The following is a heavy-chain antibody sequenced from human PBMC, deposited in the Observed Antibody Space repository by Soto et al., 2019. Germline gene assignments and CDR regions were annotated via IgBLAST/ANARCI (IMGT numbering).Heavy chain of an antibody. J-gene: IGHJ4*02. CDR3: ARGQPIVAAIDYFDY. V-gene: IGHV4-30-4*07. D-gene: IGHD5-12*01. CDR2: VYQSGRT. Sequence: ASETLSLTCSVSGAYVSSAGYSWSWIRQPPGKGLEWIGYVYQSGRTYGSVTTSYNPSLKSRVTISVDRSTNQFSLKLISVTAADTAVYFCARGQPIVAAIDYFDYWGQGSLVTVSS. CDR1: GAYVSSAGYS.